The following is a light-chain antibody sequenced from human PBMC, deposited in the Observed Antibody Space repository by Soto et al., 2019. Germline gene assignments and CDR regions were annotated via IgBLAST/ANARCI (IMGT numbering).Light chain of an antibody. CDR1: QIIKTFY. Sequence: IVFTPSPGPLSFSPGGTPTLPCRASQIIKTFYFGWYQQKPGQSHRLLIYGVYSRATGTQDRFSGSGSGTDFTLTIRRLEPEDSAVYYCKFYGSSLITFGQGTRLEN. V-gene: IGKV3-20*01. J-gene: IGKJ5*01. CDR3: KFYGSSLIT. CDR2: GVY.